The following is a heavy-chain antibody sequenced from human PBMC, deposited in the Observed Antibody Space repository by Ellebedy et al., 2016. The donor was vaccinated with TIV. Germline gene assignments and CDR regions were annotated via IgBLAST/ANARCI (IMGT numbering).Heavy chain of an antibody. V-gene: IGHV3-7*01. CDR2: INPDGSAE. CDR1: GFTFSSYA. Sequence: GESLKISCTASGFTFSSYAMSWVRQAPGKGLEWVAHINPDGSAEYYVDSVKGRFTISRDNAKNSLYLQMNSLRAEDTAVYYCVTDGPLGEVRHWGQGTLVTVSS. J-gene: IGHJ1*01. CDR3: VTDGPLGEVRH.